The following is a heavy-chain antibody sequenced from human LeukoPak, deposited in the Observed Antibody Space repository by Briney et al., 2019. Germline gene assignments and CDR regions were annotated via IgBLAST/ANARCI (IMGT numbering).Heavy chain of an antibody. CDR1: GYTFTGYY. D-gene: IGHD3-3*01. Sequence: GASVKVSCKASGYTFTGYYMHWVRQAPGQGLEWMGWINPNSGGTNYAQKFQGRVTMTRDTSISTAYMELSRLRSEDTAVYYCARDSRLRFLEWLLDYWGQGTLVTVSS. CDR2: INPNSGGT. V-gene: IGHV1-2*02. CDR3: ARDSRLRFLEWLLDY. J-gene: IGHJ4*02.